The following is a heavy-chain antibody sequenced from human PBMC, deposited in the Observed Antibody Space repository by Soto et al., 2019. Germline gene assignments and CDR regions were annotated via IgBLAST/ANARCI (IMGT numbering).Heavy chain of an antibody. J-gene: IGHJ4*02. V-gene: IGHV3-30*18. Sequence: QVQLVESGGGVVQPGRSLRLSCAASGFTFSSYGMHWVRQAPGKGLEWVAVISYDGSNKYYADSVKGRFTISRDNSKNTLYLQMNSLRAEDTAVYYCAKDLSYSSGEDPSALDYWGQGTLVTVSS. CDR3: AKDLSYSSGEDPSALDY. D-gene: IGHD6-19*01. CDR2: ISYDGSNK. CDR1: GFTFSSYG.